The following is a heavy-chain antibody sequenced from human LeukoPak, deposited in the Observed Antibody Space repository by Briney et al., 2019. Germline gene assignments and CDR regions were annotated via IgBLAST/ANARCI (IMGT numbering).Heavy chain of an antibody. CDR3: ARPTSGWYAGGFDY. CDR1: GFTVSSNY. J-gene: IGHJ4*02. Sequence: GGSLTLSCAASGFTVSSNYMNWVRQAPGKGLEWVSVIYSGGSTYYADSVRGRFTISRDNSKSTLYLQMNSLRAEDTALYYCARPTSGWYAGGFDYWGQGILVTVSS. CDR2: IYSGGST. V-gene: IGHV3-53*01. D-gene: IGHD6-19*01.